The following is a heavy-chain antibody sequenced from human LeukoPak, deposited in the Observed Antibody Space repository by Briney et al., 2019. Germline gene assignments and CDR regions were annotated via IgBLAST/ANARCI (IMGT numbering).Heavy chain of an antibody. Sequence: SETLSLTCSVYGGSFSDYYWSWIRQPPGKGLEWIGEISHSGSTKFNPSLKSRVIISVDTSRNQFSLNLTSVTAADTAVYYCARAGLSIFGMITPNWFDPWGQGTLVSVSS. D-gene: IGHD3-3*01. CDR2: ISHSGST. V-gene: IGHV4-34*01. J-gene: IGHJ5*02. CDR3: ARAGLSIFGMITPNWFDP. CDR1: GGSFSDYY.